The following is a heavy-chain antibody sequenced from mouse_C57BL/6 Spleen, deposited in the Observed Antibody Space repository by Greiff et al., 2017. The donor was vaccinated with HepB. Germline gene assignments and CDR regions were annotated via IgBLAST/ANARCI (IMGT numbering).Heavy chain of an antibody. CDR2: IYIGNGYT. Sequence: DVKLVESGAELVRPGSSVKMSCKTSGYTFTSYGINWVKQRPGQGLEWIGYIYIGNGYTEYNEKFKGKATLTSDTSSSTAYMQLSSLTSEDSAIYFCARCPLNYGKGYFDVWGTGTTVTVSS. D-gene: IGHD2-1*01. CDR1: GYTFTSYG. J-gene: IGHJ1*03. V-gene: IGHV1-58*01. CDR3: ARCPLNYGKGYFDV.